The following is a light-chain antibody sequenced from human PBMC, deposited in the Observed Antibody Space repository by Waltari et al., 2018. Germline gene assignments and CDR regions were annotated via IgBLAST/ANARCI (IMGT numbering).Light chain of an antibody. CDR2: AAS. V-gene: IGKV1-39*01. CDR3: QQTYSTWT. Sequence: DIQLTQSPSSLSASVGDRVTITCRASQNISIYLNCYQQKPGKAPTLLIFAASALQSGVPSRFRGSASGTDFTLTISSLQPEDFATYFCQQTYSTWTFGLGTKVDI. CDR1: QNISIY. J-gene: IGKJ1*01.